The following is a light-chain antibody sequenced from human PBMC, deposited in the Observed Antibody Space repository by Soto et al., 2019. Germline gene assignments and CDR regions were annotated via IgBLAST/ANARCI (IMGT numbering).Light chain of an antibody. V-gene: IGLV8-61*01. J-gene: IGLJ2*01. CDR2: STN. CDR3: VLYMGSGISA. Sequence: QTVVTQETSFSVPPGGTVTLTCGLTSGSVSTTNYPSWYQQTPGQAPRTLIYSTNIRSFGVPDRFSGSILGNKAVLTITGAQADDESDYYCVLYMGSGISAFGGGTKVTVL. CDR1: SGSVSTTNY.